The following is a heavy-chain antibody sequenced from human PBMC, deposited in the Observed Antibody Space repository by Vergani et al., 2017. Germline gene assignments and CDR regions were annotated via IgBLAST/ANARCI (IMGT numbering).Heavy chain of an antibody. V-gene: IGHV3-23*01. J-gene: IGHJ4*02. CDR2: ISGSGVSA. D-gene: IGHD3-16*02. CDR3: AKQFFVSGSYLFNY. CDR1: EFTFSNYA. Sequence: EVQLLESGGGLVQPGGSLRLTCAASEFTFSNYAMNWVRQAPGKGLEWVSGISGSGVSANYTDSVKGRFTISRDNSKNMLFLQINNLRTEDTSSYYCAKQFFVSGSYLFNYGGQETLVTVSS.